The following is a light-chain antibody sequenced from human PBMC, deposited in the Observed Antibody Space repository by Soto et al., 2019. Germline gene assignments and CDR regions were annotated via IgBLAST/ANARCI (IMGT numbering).Light chain of an antibody. V-gene: IGKV3-20*01. Sequence: EIVLTQSPGTLSLSPGERATLSCRASQNVSSSYFAWYQQKPGQAPRLLIYGASSRATGIPDRFSGSGSGTDFTLTVNSLQSEDFAVYYCQQYNNWPHTFGQGTKLEIK. J-gene: IGKJ2*01. CDR3: QQYNNWPHT. CDR1: QNVSSSY. CDR2: GAS.